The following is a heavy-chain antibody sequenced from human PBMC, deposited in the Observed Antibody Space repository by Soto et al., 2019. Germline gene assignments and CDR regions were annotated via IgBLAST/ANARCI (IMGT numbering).Heavy chain of an antibody. CDR2: IYSGGST. CDR1: GFTVSSNY. D-gene: IGHD3-22*01. CDR3: ARDLHYYDSSGYYEVFVY. V-gene: IGHV3-53*01. J-gene: IGHJ4*02. Sequence: GGSLRLSCAASGFTVSSNYMSWVRQAPGKGLEWVSVIYSGGSTYYADSVKGRFTISRDNSKNTLYLQMNSLRAEDTAVYYCARDLHYYDSSGYYEVFVYWGQGTLVTVSS.